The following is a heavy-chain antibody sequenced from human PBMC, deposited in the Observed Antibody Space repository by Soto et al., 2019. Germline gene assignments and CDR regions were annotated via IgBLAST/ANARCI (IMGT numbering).Heavy chain of an antibody. CDR2: ISYDGSNK. Sequence: QVQLVESGGGVVQPGRSLRLSCAASGFTFTSYTLHWVRQAPGKGLEWVAVISYDGSNKYYADSVKGRFTISRDNSKNTLYLQMNSLRAEDTAMYYCARDRSVFFDYWGQGTLVTVSS. D-gene: IGHD2-15*01. V-gene: IGHV3-30-3*01. CDR1: GFTFTSYT. CDR3: ARDRSVFFDY. J-gene: IGHJ4*02.